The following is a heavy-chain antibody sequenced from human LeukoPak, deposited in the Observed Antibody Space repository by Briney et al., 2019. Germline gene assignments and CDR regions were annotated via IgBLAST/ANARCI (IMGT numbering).Heavy chain of an antibody. Sequence: PGGSLRLSCAASGFTFSNYAMTWVRQAPGEGLEWVSDISGSGSTTYYADPVKGRFTISRDNSKNTLYLQVDSLRAEDTALYYCAKHGRFTGGNSEIDYWGRGILVTV. J-gene: IGHJ4*02. CDR3: AKHGRFTGGNSEIDY. V-gene: IGHV3-23*01. CDR1: GFTFSNYA. D-gene: IGHD4-23*01. CDR2: ISGSGSTT.